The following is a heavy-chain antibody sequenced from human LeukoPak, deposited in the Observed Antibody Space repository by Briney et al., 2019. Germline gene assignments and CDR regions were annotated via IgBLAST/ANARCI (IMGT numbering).Heavy chain of an antibody. CDR3: ARGVTGSVFWFDP. V-gene: IGHV4-59*01. J-gene: IGHJ5*02. D-gene: IGHD3-9*01. CDR1: GGSISSYY. CDR2: IYYSGTT. Sequence: PSETLSLTCTVSGGSISSYYWSWIRQPPGKGLEWIGYIYYSGTTVYNPSLKSRVTISVDTSKNQVSLKLSSMTAADTAVYHCARGVTGSVFWFDPWAREPWSPSPQ.